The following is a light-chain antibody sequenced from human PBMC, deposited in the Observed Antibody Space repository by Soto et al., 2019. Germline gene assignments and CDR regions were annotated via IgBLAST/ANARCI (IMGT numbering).Light chain of an antibody. CDR2: KAS. V-gene: IGKV1-5*03. Sequence: DIQMTQSPSTLSASVGDRVTITCRASQSISSWLAWYQQKPGKAPKLLIYKASSLESVVPSRFSGSGSGTEFTLSISSLQPDDFATYYCQQYNSYWTVGQGTKVEIK. CDR3: QQYNSYWT. J-gene: IGKJ1*01. CDR1: QSISSW.